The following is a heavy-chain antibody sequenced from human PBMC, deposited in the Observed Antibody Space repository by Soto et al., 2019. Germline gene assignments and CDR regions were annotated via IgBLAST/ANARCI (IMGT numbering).Heavy chain of an antibody. CDR3: ARGGGTMVRGAHGWFDP. D-gene: IGHD3-10*01. V-gene: IGHV1-69*01. J-gene: IGHJ5*02. Sequence: VQLLESGGGLVQPGGSLRLSCAASGFTFSSYAISWVRQAPGQGLEWMGGIIPIFGTANYAQKFQGRVTITADESTSTAYMELSSLRSEDTAVYYCARGGGTMVRGAHGWFDPWGQGTLVTVSS. CDR1: GFTFSSYA. CDR2: IIPIFGTA.